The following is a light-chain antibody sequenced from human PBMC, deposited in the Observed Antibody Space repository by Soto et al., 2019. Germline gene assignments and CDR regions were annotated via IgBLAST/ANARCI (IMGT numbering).Light chain of an antibody. J-gene: IGKJ5*01. CDR1: QSISRSD. CDR2: DSS. CDR3: QQRSDSIT. Sequence: IVLTQTPGTLSLSPGESATLSCRASQSISRSDLPLYQHIPVQSPSLLIYDSSTRAPGIPARFSGRGSGADFTLTISSLEPEDFAVYYCQQRSDSITFGQGTRLEIK. V-gene: IGKV3D-20*02.